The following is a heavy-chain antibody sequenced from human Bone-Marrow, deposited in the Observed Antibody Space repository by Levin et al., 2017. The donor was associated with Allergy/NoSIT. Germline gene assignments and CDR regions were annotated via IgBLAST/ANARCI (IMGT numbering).Heavy chain of an antibody. CDR2: IYYSGST. CDR3: ASQRGGGWFFDY. D-gene: IGHD6-19*01. V-gene: IGHV4-61*01. CDR1: GGSVNSGRYY. Sequence: KTSETLSLTCTVSGGSVNSGRYYWSWIRQPPGTGLEWIGNIYYSGSTTYNPSLKSRVTISVDTSKNQFSLILSSVTAADTAVYYCASQRGGGWFFDYWGQGTLVTVSS. J-gene: IGHJ4*02.